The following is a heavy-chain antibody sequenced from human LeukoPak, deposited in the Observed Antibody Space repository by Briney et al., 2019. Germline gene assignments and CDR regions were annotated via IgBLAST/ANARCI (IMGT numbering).Heavy chain of an antibody. CDR1: GFTFSSYA. V-gene: IGHV3-23*01. J-gene: IGHJ6*04. CDR2: ISGSGGST. CDR3: ASRDIVVVPAARYGMDV. Sequence: GGSLRLSCAASGFTFSSYAMSWVRQAPGKGLEWVSAISGSGGSTYYADSVKGRFTISRDNSKNTLYLQMNSLRAEDTAVYYCASRDIVVVPAARYGMDVWGKGTTVTVS. D-gene: IGHD2-2*01.